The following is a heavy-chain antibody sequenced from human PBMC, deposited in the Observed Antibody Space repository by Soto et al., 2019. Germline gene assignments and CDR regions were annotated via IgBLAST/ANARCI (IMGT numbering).Heavy chain of an antibody. Sequence: ASLKVSCKASGYTFTSYDINWVRQATGQGLEWMGWMNPNSGNTGYAQKFQGRVTMTRNTSISTAYMELSSLRSEDTAVYYCARRIYYDYVWGSYFAYYYGMDVWGQGTTVTVSS. CDR3: ARRIYYDYVWGSYFAYYYGMDV. CDR2: MNPNSGNT. D-gene: IGHD3-16*01. V-gene: IGHV1-8*01. J-gene: IGHJ6*02. CDR1: GYTFTSYD.